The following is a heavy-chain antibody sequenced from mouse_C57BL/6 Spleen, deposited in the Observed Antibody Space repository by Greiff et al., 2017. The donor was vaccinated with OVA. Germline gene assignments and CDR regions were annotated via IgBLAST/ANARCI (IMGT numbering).Heavy chain of an antibody. D-gene: IGHD2-1*01. CDR2: IYPGDGDT. CDR3: ARGNSYGNDWYFDV. Sequence: QVQLKQSGPELVKPGASVKISCKASGYAFSSSWMNWVKQRPGKGLEWIGRIYPGDGDTNYNGKFKGKATLTADKSSSTAYMQLSSLTSEDSAVYFCARGNSYGNDWYFDVWGTGTTVTVSS. V-gene: IGHV1-82*01. J-gene: IGHJ1*03. CDR1: GYAFSSSW.